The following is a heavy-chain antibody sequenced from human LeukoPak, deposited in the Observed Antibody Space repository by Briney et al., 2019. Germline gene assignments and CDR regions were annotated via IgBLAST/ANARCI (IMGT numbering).Heavy chain of an antibody. CDR2: IWYDGSNR. V-gene: IGHV3-33*06. Sequence: GGSLRLSCAASGFTFSSYGMHWVRQAPGKGLEWVAVIWYDGSNRYYADSVKCRLTISRDNSKSTLYLQMNSLRAEDTAVYYCAKDYYDSGSSPLDYWGQGTLVTVSS. J-gene: IGHJ4*02. D-gene: IGHD3-10*01. CDR1: GFTFSSYG. CDR3: AKDYYDSGSSPLDY.